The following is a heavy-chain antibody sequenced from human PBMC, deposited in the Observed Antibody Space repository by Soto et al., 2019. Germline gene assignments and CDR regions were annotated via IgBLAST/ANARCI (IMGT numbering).Heavy chain of an antibody. J-gene: IGHJ6*02. CDR3: ARDGAAGWDYNYGMDV. CDR1: GDSVSSNSVA. V-gene: IGHV6-1*01. CDR2: TYYRSKWYN. Sequence: QSQTLSLTCAISGDSVSSNSVAWNWIRQSPSRGLEWLGRTYYRSKWYNDYALSVKSRITINPDTSKNQFYLQLSSVTPEDTAVYFCARDGAAGWDYNYGMDVWGQGTTVTVSS. D-gene: IGHD3-9*01.